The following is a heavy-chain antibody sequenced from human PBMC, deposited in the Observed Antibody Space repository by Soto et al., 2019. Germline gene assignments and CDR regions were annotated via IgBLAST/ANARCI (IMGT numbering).Heavy chain of an antibody. Sequence: SVKVSCKASGGTFSSYAISWVRQAPGEGLEWMGGIIPIFGTANYAQKFQGRVTITADESTSTAYMELSSLRSEDTAVYYCARVSYGDYGYYYYYGMDVWGQGTTVTVSS. CDR2: IIPIFGTA. D-gene: IGHD4-17*01. V-gene: IGHV1-69*13. CDR3: ARVSYGDYGYYYYYGMDV. J-gene: IGHJ6*02. CDR1: GGTFSSYA.